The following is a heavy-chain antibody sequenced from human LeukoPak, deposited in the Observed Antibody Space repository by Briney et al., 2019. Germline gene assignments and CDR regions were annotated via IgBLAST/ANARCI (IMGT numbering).Heavy chain of an antibody. V-gene: IGHV3-74*01. CDR1: GFTFSTYS. D-gene: IGHD6-13*01. CDR2: INSDGSST. J-gene: IGHJ4*02. CDR3: ARDHGFTGSWYGNYYFDC. Sequence: GGSLRLSCAASGFTFSTYSMNWVRQAPGKGLEWVSRINSDGSSTSYADSVKGRFTISRDNAKNTLYLQMNSLRAEDTAVYYCARDHGFTGSWYGNYYFDCWGQGTLVTVSS.